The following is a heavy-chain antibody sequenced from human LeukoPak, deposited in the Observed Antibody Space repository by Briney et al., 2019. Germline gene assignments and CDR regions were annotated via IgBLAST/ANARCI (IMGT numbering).Heavy chain of an antibody. J-gene: IGHJ5*02. CDR2: MNPNSGNT. Sequence: ASVKVSCKASGNTFTSYDINWVRQATGQGVEWMGWMNPNSGNTGYAQKFQGRVTITRNTSISTAYMELSSLRSEDTAVYYCARGPSYGAPSVGCWFDPWGQGTLVTVSS. CDR1: GNTFTSYD. CDR3: ARGPSYGAPSVGCWFDP. D-gene: IGHD4-17*01. V-gene: IGHV1-8*03.